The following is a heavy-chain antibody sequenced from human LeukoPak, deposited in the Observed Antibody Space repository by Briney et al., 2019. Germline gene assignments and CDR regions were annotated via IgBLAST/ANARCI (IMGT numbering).Heavy chain of an antibody. CDR3: ARDHRFGESPSYFDY. CDR1: GFTFSSYW. CDR2: IKQDGSEK. Sequence: GGSLRLSCAASGFTFSSYWMSWVRQAPGKGLEWVANIKQDGSEKYYVDSVKGRFTISRDNAKNSLYLQMNNLRAEDTAVYYCARDHRFGESPSYFDYWGQGTLVTVSS. V-gene: IGHV3-7*01. D-gene: IGHD3-10*01. J-gene: IGHJ4*02.